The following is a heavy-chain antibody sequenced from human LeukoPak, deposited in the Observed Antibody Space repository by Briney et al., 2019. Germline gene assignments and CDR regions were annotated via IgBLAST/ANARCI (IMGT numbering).Heavy chain of an antibody. CDR2: ISYDGSNK. V-gene: IGHV3-30*18. CDR3: AKESLAYCGGDCPDAFDI. D-gene: IGHD2-21*02. Sequence: GRSLSLSCAASGFTFSSYGMHWVRQAPGKGLEWVAVISYDGSNKYYADSVKGRFTISRDNSKNTLYLQMNSLRAEDTAVYYCAKESLAYCGGDCPDAFDIWGQGTLVTVSS. CDR1: GFTFSSYG. J-gene: IGHJ3*02.